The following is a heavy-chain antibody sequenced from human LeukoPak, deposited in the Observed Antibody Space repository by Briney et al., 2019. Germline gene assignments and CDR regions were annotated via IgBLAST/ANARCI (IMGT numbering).Heavy chain of an antibody. J-gene: IGHJ4*02. CDR1: GFTFSSYA. CDR3: ARQIGYCSSGTCYFDF. D-gene: IGHD2-15*01. CDR2: ISSSGSDT. Sequence: TGGSLRLSCAASGFTFSSYAMSWVRQAPGKGLEWVSAISSSGSDTYHADSVKGRFTISRDKSKNTLYLQMNRLRAEDTAVYYCARQIGYCSSGTCYFDFWGQGSLVTVSS. V-gene: IGHV3-23*01.